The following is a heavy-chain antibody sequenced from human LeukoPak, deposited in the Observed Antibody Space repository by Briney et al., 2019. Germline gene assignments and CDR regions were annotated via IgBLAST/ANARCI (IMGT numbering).Heavy chain of an antibody. D-gene: IGHD6-19*01. CDR1: GGSISSSNW. CDR3: ARAQYSSGWYVYYFDY. CDR2: IYHSGST. J-gene: IGHJ4*02. V-gene: IGHV4-4*02. Sequence: PSETLSLTCDVSGGSISSSNWWSWVRQPPGQGLEWIGEIYHSGSTNYNPSLKSRVTISIEKSKNQLSLKLSSVTAADTAVYYCARAQYSSGWYVYYFDYWGQGTLVTVSS.